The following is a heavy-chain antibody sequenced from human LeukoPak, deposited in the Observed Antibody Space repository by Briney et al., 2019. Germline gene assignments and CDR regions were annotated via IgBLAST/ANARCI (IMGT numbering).Heavy chain of an antibody. CDR1: GGTFSSYA. D-gene: IGHD1-26*01. CDR2: IIPIFGTA. V-gene: IGHV1-69*06. J-gene: IGHJ4*02. Sequence: SVKVSCKASGGTFSSYAISWVRQAPGQGLEWMGGIIPIFGTANYAQKFQGRVTITADKSTSTAYMELSSLRSEDTAVYYCVRGREVGAKFGVDYWGQGTLVTVSS. CDR3: VRGREVGAKFGVDY.